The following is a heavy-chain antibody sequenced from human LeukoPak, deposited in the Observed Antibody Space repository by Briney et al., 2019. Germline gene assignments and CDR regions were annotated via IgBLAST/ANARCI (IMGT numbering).Heavy chain of an antibody. J-gene: IGHJ6*03. CDR2: ISGSGGST. V-gene: IGHV3-23*01. D-gene: IGHD6-13*01. CDR1: GFTFSSYG. Sequence: GGSLRLSCAASGFTFSSYGMSWVRQAPGKGLEWVSAISGSGGSTYYADSVKGRFTISRDNSKNTLYLQMNSLRAEDTAVYYCAKASPGYSSSWYEAFSRNYYYYYYMDVWGKGTTVTISS. CDR3: AKASPGYSSSWYEAFSRNYYYYYYMDV.